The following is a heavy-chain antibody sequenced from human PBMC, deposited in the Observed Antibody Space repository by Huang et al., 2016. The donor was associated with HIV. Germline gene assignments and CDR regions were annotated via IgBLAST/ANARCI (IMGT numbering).Heavy chain of an antibody. D-gene: IGHD6-19*01. CDR2: IRGSDNTT. CDR3: AKDRVAGTGHCFDP. Sequence: EVKLLESGGGLVQPGGSLRLSCAASGFSFSSYTMTWVRQAPGNGLEWVSSIRGSDNTTFYADSVKGRFTISRDNSKNTLYLQMKSLRVDDTAVYYCAKDRVAGTGHCFDPWGQGTLVTVSS. J-gene: IGHJ5*02. V-gene: IGHV3-23*01. CDR1: GFSFSSYT.